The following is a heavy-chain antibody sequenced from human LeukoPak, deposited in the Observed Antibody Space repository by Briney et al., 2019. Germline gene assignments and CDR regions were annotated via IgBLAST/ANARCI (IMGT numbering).Heavy chain of an antibody. J-gene: IGHJ4*02. CDR3: ARGSWLRKFDY. D-gene: IGHD5-12*01. Sequence: SETLSLTCAVYGVSFSGYYWSWIRQPPGKGLEWIGEINHSGSTNYNPSLKSRVTISVDTSKNQFSLKLSSVTAADTAVYYCARGSWLRKFDYWGQGTLVTVSS. V-gene: IGHV4-34*01. CDR1: GVSFSGYY. CDR2: INHSGST.